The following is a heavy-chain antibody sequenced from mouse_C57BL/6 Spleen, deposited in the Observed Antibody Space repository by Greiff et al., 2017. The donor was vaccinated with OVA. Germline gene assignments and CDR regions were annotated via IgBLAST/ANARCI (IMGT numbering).Heavy chain of an antibody. V-gene: IGHV1-4*01. CDR3: ARLDDYDVGAY. CDR1: GYTFTSYT. D-gene: IGHD2-4*01. Sequence: VQLKESGAELARPGASVKMSCKASGYTFTSYTMHWVKQRPGQGLEWIGYINPSSGYTKYNQKFKDKATLTADKSSSTAYMQLSSLTSEDSAVYYCARLDDYDVGAYWGQGTLVTVSA. J-gene: IGHJ3*01. CDR2: INPSSGYT.